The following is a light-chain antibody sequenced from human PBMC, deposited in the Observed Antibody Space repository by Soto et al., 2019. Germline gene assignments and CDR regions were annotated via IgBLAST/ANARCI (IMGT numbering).Light chain of an antibody. J-gene: IGLJ2*01. Sequence: QSVLTQPPPVSAAPGQKVTISCSGSSSNIGNNYVSWYQQLPGTAPKILIYENNKRPSGIPDRFSGSKSGTSATLGITGLQTGDEADYYCGTWDSSLSAVVFGGGTKLTVL. V-gene: IGLV1-51*02. CDR3: GTWDSSLSAVV. CDR1: SSNIGNNY. CDR2: ENN.